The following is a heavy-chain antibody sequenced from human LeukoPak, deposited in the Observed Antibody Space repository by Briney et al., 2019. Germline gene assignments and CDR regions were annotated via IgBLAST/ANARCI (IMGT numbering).Heavy chain of an antibody. CDR3: ARDRPGYDSSGYYYAPGREAFDI. CDR1: GYTFTGYY. J-gene: IGHJ3*02. D-gene: IGHD3-22*01. Sequence: GASVKVSCKASGYTFTGYYMHWVRQAPGQGLEWMGWIKPHSGGSNYAQKFQGRVTMTRDTSISTAYMELSRLRSDDTAVYYCARDRPGYDSSGYYYAPGREAFDIWGLGTMVTVSS. CDR2: IKPHSGGS. V-gene: IGHV1-2*02.